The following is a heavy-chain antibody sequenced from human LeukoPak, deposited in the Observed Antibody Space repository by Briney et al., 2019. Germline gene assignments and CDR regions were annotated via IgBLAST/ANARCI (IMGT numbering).Heavy chain of an antibody. V-gene: IGHV3-7*03. CDR3: ARDFVVDPKSSFDH. J-gene: IGHJ4*02. CDR1: GFTFGDFW. Sequence: GGSLRLSCAASGFTFGDFWMSWVRQAPGKGLEWVANIDHVAETWSYVTSVRGRFTISRDNAKNTLFLQMSSLRVEDTAIYYCARDFVVDPKSSFDHWGQGTLVTVSS. CDR2: IDHVAETW. D-gene: IGHD2-21*01.